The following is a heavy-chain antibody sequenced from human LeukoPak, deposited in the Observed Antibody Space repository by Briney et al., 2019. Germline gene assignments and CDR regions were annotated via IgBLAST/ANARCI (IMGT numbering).Heavy chain of an antibody. J-gene: IGHJ6*04. D-gene: IGHD3-10*02. V-gene: IGHV3-74*01. Sequence: GGSLRLSCAASGFTFSSYWMHWVRQPPGKGLVWVSRINTDGSTTSYADSVKGRFTISRDNAKNTLYLQVNSLRAEDTAVYYCAELGITMIGGVWGKGTTVTISS. CDR2: INTDGSTT. CDR1: GFTFSSYW. CDR3: AELGITMIGGV.